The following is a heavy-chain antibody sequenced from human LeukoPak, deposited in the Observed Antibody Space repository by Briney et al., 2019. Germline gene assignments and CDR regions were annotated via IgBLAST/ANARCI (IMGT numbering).Heavy chain of an antibody. Sequence: GGSLRLSCAASGFTFSSYGMHWVRQAPGKGLEWVAFIRYDGSNKYYADSVKGRFTISRDNSKNTLYLQMNSLRAEDTAVYYCARDRRQQRTFDYWGQGTLVTVSS. V-gene: IGHV3-30*02. CDR2: IRYDGSNK. CDR1: GFTFSSYG. D-gene: IGHD6-25*01. CDR3: ARDRRQQRTFDY. J-gene: IGHJ4*02.